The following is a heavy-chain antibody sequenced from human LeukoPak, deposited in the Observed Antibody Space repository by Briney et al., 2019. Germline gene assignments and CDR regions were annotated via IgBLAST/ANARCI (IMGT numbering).Heavy chain of an antibody. CDR3: ARGSRAPLLLGYYYYMDV. CDR1: GYTFTSYD. CDR2: INLNSGNT. Sequence: ASVKVSCKASGYTFTSYDINWVRQAPGKGLKGREWINLNSGNTGYAQKFQGRVTMTRNTSISTAYMELSSLRSEDTAVYYCARGSRAPLLLGYYYYMDVWGKGTTVTVSS. V-gene: IGHV1-8*01. D-gene: IGHD2-21*01. J-gene: IGHJ6*03.